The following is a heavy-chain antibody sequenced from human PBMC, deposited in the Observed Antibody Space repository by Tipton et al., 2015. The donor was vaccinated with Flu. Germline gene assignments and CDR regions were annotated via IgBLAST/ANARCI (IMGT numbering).Heavy chain of an antibody. Sequence: TLSLTCTVSGGSLSSASYYWSWIRQAPGKGLEWIGNIHYSGSPHYNPSLKSRVTISVDTSKNQFSLRVSSVTAADTAVYYCARRDYSNYVSDPKNWFDPWGQGTLVTVSS. D-gene: IGHD4-11*01. V-gene: IGHV4-39*07. CDR2: IHYSGSP. CDR1: GGSLSSASYY. J-gene: IGHJ5*02. CDR3: ARRDYSNYVSDPKNWFDP.